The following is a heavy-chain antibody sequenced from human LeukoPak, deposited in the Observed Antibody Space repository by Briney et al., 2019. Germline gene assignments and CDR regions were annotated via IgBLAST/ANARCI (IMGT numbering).Heavy chain of an antibody. D-gene: IGHD1-26*01. Sequence: GASVKVSCKASGYTFTGYYMHWVRQASGQGLEWMGWINPNSGGTNYAQKFQGRVTMTRDTSISTAYMELSRLRSDDTAVYYCARSLVGAISFDYWGQGTLVTVSS. CDR1: GYTFTGYY. CDR3: ARSLVGAISFDY. V-gene: IGHV1-2*02. CDR2: INPNSGGT. J-gene: IGHJ4*02.